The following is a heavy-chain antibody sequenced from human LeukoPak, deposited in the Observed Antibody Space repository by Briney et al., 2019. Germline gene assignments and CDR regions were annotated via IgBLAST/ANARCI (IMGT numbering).Heavy chain of an antibody. CDR3: AKVLVYAIRPTLFDI. CDR1: GFTFSSYA. V-gene: IGHV3-30-3*01. J-gene: IGHJ3*02. D-gene: IGHD2-8*01. CDR2: ISYDGSNK. Sequence: GGSLRLSCAASGFTFSSYAMHWVRQAPGKGLEWVAVISYDGSNKYYADSVKGRFTISRDNSKNTLYLQMNSLRAEDTAVYYCAKVLVYAIRPTLFDIWGQGTMVTVSS.